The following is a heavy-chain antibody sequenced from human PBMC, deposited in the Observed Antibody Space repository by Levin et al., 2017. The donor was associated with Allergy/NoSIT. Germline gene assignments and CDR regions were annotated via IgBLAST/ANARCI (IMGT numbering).Heavy chain of an antibody. CDR3: ARGSSSAQTWNYFDY. CDR2: ISYDGTNK. CDR1: GFTFSLYA. Sequence: HAGGSLRLSCAASGFTFSLYAVHWFRQAPGKRLEWLAAISYDGTNKWYADSVKGRFTISRDNSKSMLFLQMNSLRPEDTAFYYCARGSSSAQTWNYFDYWGQGTLVTVSS. J-gene: IGHJ4*02. V-gene: IGHV3-30*04. D-gene: IGHD6-6*01.